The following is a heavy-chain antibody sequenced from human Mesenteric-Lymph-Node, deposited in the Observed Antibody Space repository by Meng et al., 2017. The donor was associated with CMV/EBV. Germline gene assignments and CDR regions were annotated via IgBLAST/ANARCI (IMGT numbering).Heavy chain of an antibody. Sequence: GESLKISCAASEYTFRYYAMDWVRQAPGKGLEWVSAILANGVTTYYADSVKGRFTISRDNSKNTLYLQMDSLRAEDTAIYYCAKDLSGWNLDCWGQGTLVTVSS. V-gene: IGHV3-23*01. CDR3: AKDLSGWNLDC. J-gene: IGHJ4*02. CDR2: ILANGVTT. D-gene: IGHD1-1*01. CDR1: EYTFRYYA.